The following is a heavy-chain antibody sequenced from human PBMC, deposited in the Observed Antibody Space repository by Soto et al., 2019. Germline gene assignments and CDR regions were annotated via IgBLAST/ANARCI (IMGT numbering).Heavy chain of an antibody. CDR1: GYTFTSYG. CDR3: ARDRVVVVVAAYVYDAFDI. D-gene: IGHD2-15*01. V-gene: IGHV1-18*01. Sequence: GASVKVSCKASGYTFTSYGISWVRQAPGQGLEWMGWISAYNGNTNYAQKLQGRVTMTTDTSTSTAYMELRSLRSDDTAVYYCARDRVVVVVAAYVYDAFDIWGQGTMVTVSS. CDR2: ISAYNGNT. J-gene: IGHJ3*02.